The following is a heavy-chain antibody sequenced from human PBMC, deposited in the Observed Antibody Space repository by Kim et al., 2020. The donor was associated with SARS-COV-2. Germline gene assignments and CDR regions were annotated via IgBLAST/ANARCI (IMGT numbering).Heavy chain of an antibody. D-gene: IGHD2-8*02. V-gene: IGHV3-23*03. CDR2: IYSGGSST. CDR3: VLFTGPGGFDY. Sequence: GGSLRLSCAASGFTFSNYAMSWVRQAPGKGLEWVSVIYSGGSSTYYADSVKGRFTISRDNSKNTLYLQMNSLRAEDTAVYYCVLFTGPGGFDYWGQGTLVTVSS. J-gene: IGHJ4*02. CDR1: GFTFSNYA.